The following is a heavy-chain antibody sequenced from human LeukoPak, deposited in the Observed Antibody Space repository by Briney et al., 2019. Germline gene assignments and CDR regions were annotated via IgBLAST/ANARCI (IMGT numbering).Heavy chain of an antibody. V-gene: IGHV4-39*01. CDR3: ARHYGP. CDR2: IYDSGST. CDR1: GVTFSSYSIN. Sequence: GSLRLSCAASGVTFSSYSINWVRQPPGKGLEWIGSIYDSGSTYYNPSLKSRVTISVDTSKNQFSLKLNSVTAADTAVYYCARHYGPWGQGTLVTVSS. D-gene: IGHD3-10*01. J-gene: IGHJ5*02.